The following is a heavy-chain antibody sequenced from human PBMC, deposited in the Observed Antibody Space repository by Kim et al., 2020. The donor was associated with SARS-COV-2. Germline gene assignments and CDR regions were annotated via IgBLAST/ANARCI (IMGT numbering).Heavy chain of an antibody. V-gene: IGHV1-18*01. D-gene: IGHD3-9*01. J-gene: IGHJ4*02. Sequence: ASVKVSCTTSGYTFTSYGITWVRQAPGVGFEWMGWISPYSGATVYAKRFQGRVSMTRDRSANTAYMELRSLTSDDTAVYFCARGSPYFPFDYWGQGTL. CDR2: ISPYSGAT. CDR3: ARGSPYFPFDY. CDR1: GYTFTSYG.